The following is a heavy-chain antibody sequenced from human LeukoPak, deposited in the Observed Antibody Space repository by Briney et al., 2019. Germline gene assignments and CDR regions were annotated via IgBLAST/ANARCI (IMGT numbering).Heavy chain of an antibody. CDR1: GGSFSGYY. Sequence: PSETLSLTCAVYGGSFSGYYWSWIRQPPGKGPEWIGEINHSGSTNYNPSLKNRVTISVDTSKNQFSLRLSSVTAADTAVYYCARGRAAAGPLDWGQGTLVTVSS. D-gene: IGHD6-13*01. V-gene: IGHV4-34*01. CDR2: INHSGST. CDR3: ARGRAAAGPLD. J-gene: IGHJ4*02.